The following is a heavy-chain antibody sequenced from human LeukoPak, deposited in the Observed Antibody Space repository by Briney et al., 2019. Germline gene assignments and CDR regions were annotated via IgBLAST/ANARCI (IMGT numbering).Heavy chain of an antibody. CDR2: IYYSGST. V-gene: IGHV4-39*07. CDR1: GGSISSSSYY. D-gene: IGHD5-24*01. Sequence: PSETLSLTCTVSGGSISSSSYYWGWIRQPPGKGLEWIGSIYYSGSTYYNPSLKSRVTISVDTSKNQFSLKLSSVTAADTAVYYCARETLEMATIPFDYWGQGTLVTVSS. CDR3: ARETLEMATIPFDY. J-gene: IGHJ4*02.